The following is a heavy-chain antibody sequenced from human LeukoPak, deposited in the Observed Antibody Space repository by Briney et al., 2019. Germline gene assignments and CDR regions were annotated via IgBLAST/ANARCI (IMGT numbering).Heavy chain of an antibody. V-gene: IGHV3-74*01. CDR3: ARDNWGIDY. J-gene: IGHJ4*02. CDR1: GFTFSSHW. D-gene: IGHD3-16*01. CDR2: ISDDGTIR. Sequence: GGSLRLSCAASGFTFSSHWMHWVRHGPGKGLVWVARISDDGTIRSYGDAVRGRFTISRDNAKNTVYLEINTLRAEDTAVYYCARDNWGIDYWGQGALVTVSS.